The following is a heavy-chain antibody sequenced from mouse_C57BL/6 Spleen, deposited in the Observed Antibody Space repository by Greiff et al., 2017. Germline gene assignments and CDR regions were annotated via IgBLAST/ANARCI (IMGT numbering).Heavy chain of an antibody. CDR3: ARSGAGSSYWYFDV. J-gene: IGHJ1*03. D-gene: IGHD1-1*01. CDR2: IYPGDGDT. CDR1: GYAFSSYW. V-gene: IGHV1-80*01. Sequence: VQLQESGAELVKPGASVKISCKASGYAFSSYWMNWVKQRPGKGLEWIGQIYPGDGDTNYNGKFKGKATLTADKSSSTAYMQVSSLTSEDSAVSFCARSGAGSSYWYFDVWGTGTTVTVSS.